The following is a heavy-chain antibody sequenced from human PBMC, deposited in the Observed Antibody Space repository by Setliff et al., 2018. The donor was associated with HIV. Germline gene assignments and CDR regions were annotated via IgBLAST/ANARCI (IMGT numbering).Heavy chain of an antibody. D-gene: IGHD3-16*01. J-gene: IGHJ5*02. V-gene: IGHV1-2*02. CDR2: INPNSGGT. CDR3: ARRGPGGWFDP. CDR1: GYTFTNYY. Sequence: GASVKVSCKASGYTFTNYYMHWVRQAPGQGLEWMGWINPNSGGTNYAQNFQGRVTMTGDTSISTAYMEVSRLRSDDTAVYYCARRGPGGWFDPWGQGTLVTV.